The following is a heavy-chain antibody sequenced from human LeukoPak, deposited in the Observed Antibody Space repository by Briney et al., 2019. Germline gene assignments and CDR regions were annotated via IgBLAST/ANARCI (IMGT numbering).Heavy chain of an antibody. CDR1: GFTFDDYG. CDR2: INWNGGST. D-gene: IGHD3-10*01. Sequence: PGGSLRLSCAASGFTFDDYGMSWVRQAPGKGLEWVSGINWNGGSTGYADSVKGRFTISRDNAKNSLYLQMNSLRAEDTALYYCARAGGSGSYYPPPLSSYYYYYYMDVWGKGTTVTVSS. CDR3: ARAGGSGSYYPPPLSSYYYYYYMDV. V-gene: IGHV3-20*04. J-gene: IGHJ6*03.